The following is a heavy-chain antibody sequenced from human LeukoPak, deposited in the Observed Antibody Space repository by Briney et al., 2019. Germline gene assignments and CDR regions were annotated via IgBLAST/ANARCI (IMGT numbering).Heavy chain of an antibody. Sequence: ASVKVSCKASGYTFTSYYMHWVRQATGQGLEWMGWMNPNSGGTNYAQKFQGRVTMTRDTSISTAYMELSRLRSDDTAVYYCAINSGPILHFDYWGQGTLVTVSS. V-gene: IGHV1-2*02. CDR3: AINSGPILHFDY. J-gene: IGHJ4*02. CDR2: MNPNSGGT. CDR1: GYTFTSYY. D-gene: IGHD1-26*01.